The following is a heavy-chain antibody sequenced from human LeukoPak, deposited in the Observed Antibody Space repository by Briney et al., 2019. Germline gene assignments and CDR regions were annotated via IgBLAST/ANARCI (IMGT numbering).Heavy chain of an antibody. CDR2: IIPIFGTA. D-gene: IGHD1-26*01. J-gene: IGHJ5*01. CDR3: ARGAFGPTNWFDP. V-gene: IGHV1-69*05. CDR1: GGTFSSYA. Sequence: SVKVSCKASGGTFSSYAISWVRQAPGQGLEWMGRIIPIFGTANYAQEFQGRVTITTDESTSTAYMELSSLRSEDTAVYYGARGAFGPTNWFDPWGQGTLVTVSS.